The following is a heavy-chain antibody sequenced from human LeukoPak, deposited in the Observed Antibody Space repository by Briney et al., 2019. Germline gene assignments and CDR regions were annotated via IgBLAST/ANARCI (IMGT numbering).Heavy chain of an antibody. Sequence: PGGSLRLSCAASGFTFSSYGMHWVRQAPGKGLEWVAVISYDGSNKYYADSVKGRFTISRDNSKNTLYLQMNSLRAEDTAVYYCARHLSGITGYTYGRGIDDWGQGTLVTVPS. D-gene: IGHD5-18*01. CDR3: ARHLSGITGYTYGRGIDD. J-gene: IGHJ4*02. CDR2: ISYDGSNK. V-gene: IGHV3-30*03. CDR1: GFTFSSYG.